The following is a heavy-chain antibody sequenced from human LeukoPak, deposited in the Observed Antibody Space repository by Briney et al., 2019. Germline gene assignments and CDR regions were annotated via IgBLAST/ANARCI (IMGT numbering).Heavy chain of an antibody. CDR1: GFTFSGYA. V-gene: IGHV3-33*06. CDR2: IWFDGGNQ. CDR3: AKDTGIYISRWWSCYGVDV. D-gene: IGHD6-13*01. J-gene: IGHJ6*02. Sequence: GGSLRLSCAASGFTFSGYAMHWVRQAPGKGLEWVAGIWFDGGNQYYADSVKGRFTISRDNSKNTLYLQMNNLTAEDTALYYCAKDTGIYISRWWSCYGVDVWGPGATVTVSS.